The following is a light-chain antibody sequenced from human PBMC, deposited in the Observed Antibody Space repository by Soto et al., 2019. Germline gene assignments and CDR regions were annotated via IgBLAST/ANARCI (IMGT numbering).Light chain of an antibody. CDR1: QTISNW. CDR3: QQYYSHWT. CDR2: DAS. V-gene: IGKV1-5*01. J-gene: IGKJ1*01. Sequence: QMTQSPSTLSASVGDRVTITCRASQTISNWLAWYQQKPGKAPKLLIYDASSLEGGVPSRFSGSGSGTEFTLTLSSLQPDDFATYYCQQYYSHWTFGQGTKVEIK.